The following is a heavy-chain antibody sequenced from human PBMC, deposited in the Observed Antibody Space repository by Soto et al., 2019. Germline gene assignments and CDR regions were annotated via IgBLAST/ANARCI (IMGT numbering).Heavy chain of an antibody. CDR3: TTLYFDWFQRPSNKYGMDV. CDR1: GFTFSNAW. Sequence: PGGSLRLSCAASGFTFSNAWMNWVRQAPGKGLEWVGRIKSKTDGGTTDYAAPVKGRFTISRDDSKNTLYLQMNSLKTEDTAVYYCTTLYFDWFQRPSNKYGMDVWGQGTTVTVSS. CDR2: IKSKTDGGTT. J-gene: IGHJ6*02. V-gene: IGHV3-15*07. D-gene: IGHD3-9*01.